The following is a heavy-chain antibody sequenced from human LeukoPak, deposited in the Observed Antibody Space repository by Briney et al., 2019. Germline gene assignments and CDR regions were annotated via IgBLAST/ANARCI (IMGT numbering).Heavy chain of an antibody. V-gene: IGHV3-21*01. CDR1: GFAFNNYN. Sequence: GGSLRLSCAASGFAFNNYNMNWVRQAPGKGLEWVSSISSSSTYIYYADSVKGRFTTSRDNAENSLYLQMNSLRAEDTAVYYCARDWGSYSSGWFRDAFDIWGQGTMVAVSS. CDR3: ARDWGSYSSGWFRDAFDI. J-gene: IGHJ3*02. D-gene: IGHD6-19*01. CDR2: ISSSSTYI.